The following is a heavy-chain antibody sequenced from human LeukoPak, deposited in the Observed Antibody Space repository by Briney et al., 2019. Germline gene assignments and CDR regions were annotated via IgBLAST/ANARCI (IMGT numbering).Heavy chain of an antibody. J-gene: IGHJ6*03. Sequence: SETLSLTCAVYGGSFSGYYWSWIRQPPGKGLEWIGEINHSGSTNYNPSLKSRVTISVDTSKNQFSLKLSSVTAADTAVYYCARHSGITMVRGVTRYYYYYYMDVWGKGTTVTISS. D-gene: IGHD3-10*01. V-gene: IGHV4-34*01. CDR1: GGSFSGYY. CDR2: INHSGST. CDR3: ARHSGITMVRGVTRYYYYYYMDV.